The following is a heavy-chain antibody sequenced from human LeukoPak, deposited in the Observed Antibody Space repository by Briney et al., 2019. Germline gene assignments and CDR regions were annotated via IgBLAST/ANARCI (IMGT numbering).Heavy chain of an antibody. V-gene: IGHV3-11*05. CDR1: GFTFSDYY. J-gene: IGHJ4*02. CDR3: ARDYDILTGYFRGGFDY. D-gene: IGHD3-9*01. Sequence: GGSLRLSCAASGFTFSDYYMSWIRQAPGKGLEWISYITSSSSDTNYADSVKGRFTISRDNAKKSLHLQMNSLRAEDTAVYYCARDYDILTGYFRGGFDYWGQGTLVTVSS. CDR2: ITSSSSDT.